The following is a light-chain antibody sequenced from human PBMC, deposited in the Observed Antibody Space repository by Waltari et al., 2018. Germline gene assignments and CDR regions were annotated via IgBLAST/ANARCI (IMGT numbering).Light chain of an antibody. CDR2: VNSDGSH. Sequence: QLVVTQSPSASASLGASVKLTCTLSSGHSSHDIARLQQHPERGPRYLMKVNSDGSHSRGAEIPDRFSGSSSGAERYLTISNLQSEDEADYYCQTGGHGTWVFGGGTKLTVL. V-gene: IGLV4-69*01. CDR3: QTGGHGTWV. CDR1: SGHSSHD. J-gene: IGLJ3*02.